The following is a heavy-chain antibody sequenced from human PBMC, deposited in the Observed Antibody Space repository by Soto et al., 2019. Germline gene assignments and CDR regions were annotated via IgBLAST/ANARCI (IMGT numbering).Heavy chain of an antibody. V-gene: IGHV3-23*01. Sequence: EVQLLESGGGLVQPGGSLRLSCAASGFTFSTYAMTWVRQAPGKGLAWLSGISGSGSTYYADSVEGRFTISRDNSKNTLYLQMNSLREEDAAVYYCAKVIRTSGSSLWGRGTLVTVSS. D-gene: IGHD3-10*01. J-gene: IGHJ4*02. CDR1: GFTFSTYA. CDR3: AKVIRTSGSSL. CDR2: ISGSGST.